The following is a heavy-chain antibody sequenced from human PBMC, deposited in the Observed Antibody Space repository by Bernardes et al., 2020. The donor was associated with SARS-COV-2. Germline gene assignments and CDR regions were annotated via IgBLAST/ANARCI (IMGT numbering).Heavy chain of an antibody. D-gene: IGHD3-16*01. J-gene: IGHJ4*02. V-gene: IGHV3-30*03. CDR2: ISYDGSNK. CDR1: GFTFSSYG. CDR3: RRDLRLGELYYFDY. Sequence: GGSLRVSCAASGFTFSSYGMHWVRQAPGKGLEWVAVISYDGSNKYYADSVKGRFTISRDNSKNTLYLQMNSLRAEDTAVYYCRRDLRLGELYYFDYWGQGTLVTVSS.